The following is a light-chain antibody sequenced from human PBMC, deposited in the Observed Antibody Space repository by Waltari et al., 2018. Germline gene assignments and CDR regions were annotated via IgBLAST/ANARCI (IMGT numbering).Light chain of an antibody. J-gene: IGKJ3*01. CDR3: QQSYSTPF. V-gene: IGKV1-39*01. CDR1: QSISSY. Sequence: IQMTQSPSSLSASVGHRVTITCRASQSISSYLNWYQQKPGKAPKLLIYAASNLQSGVPSRFSGSGSGTDFILTISSLQPEDFATYYCQQSYSTPFFGPGTKVDIK. CDR2: AAS.